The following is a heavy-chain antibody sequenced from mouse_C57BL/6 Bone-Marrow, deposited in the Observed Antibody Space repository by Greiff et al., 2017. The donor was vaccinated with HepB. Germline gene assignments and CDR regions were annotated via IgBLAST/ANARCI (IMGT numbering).Heavy chain of an antibody. CDR2: IRSKSNNYAT. CDR1: GFSFNTYA. Sequence: DVKLVESGGGLVQPKGSLKLSCAASGFSFNTYAMNWVRQAPGKGLEWVARIRSKSNNYATYYANSVKDRFTISRADSESMLYLQMNNLKTEDTAMYYCGTGTAAYWGQGTLVTVSA. CDR3: GTGTAAY. D-gene: IGHD4-1*01. J-gene: IGHJ3*01. V-gene: IGHV10-1*01.